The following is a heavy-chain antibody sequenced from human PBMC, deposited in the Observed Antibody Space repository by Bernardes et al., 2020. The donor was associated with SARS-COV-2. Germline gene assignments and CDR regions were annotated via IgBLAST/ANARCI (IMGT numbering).Heavy chain of an antibody. CDR2: LNEDGRVI. CDR1: GFIVIAYW. Sequence: GSLTLSCAASGFIVIAYWMHWVRQAPGEGVVWVARLNEDGRVINYADSVRGRFTIYRDIADNKLYLQMKSLRADDTAVYYCARDFGGNSDYWGQGTLVTVSS. D-gene: IGHD2-21*01. J-gene: IGHJ4*02. V-gene: IGHV3-74*01. CDR3: ARDFGGNSDY.